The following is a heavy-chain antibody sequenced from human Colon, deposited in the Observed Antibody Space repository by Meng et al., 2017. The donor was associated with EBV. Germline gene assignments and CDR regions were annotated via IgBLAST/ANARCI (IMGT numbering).Heavy chain of an antibody. Sequence: RLPQGGRGMVNPSQTLSRSCAAYGGSFRDYYWTRIRNPPAKGREWIGEIDHRGNPKYNPSLKSRVTISLDTSKKQFSLKVSSVTAADSAVYYCARRGPSGNFSPWSQGALVTASS. CDR3: ARRGPSGNFSP. CDR1: GGSFRDYY. CDR2: IDHRGNP. D-gene: IGHD3-10*01. V-gene: IGHV4-34*01. J-gene: IGHJ5*02.